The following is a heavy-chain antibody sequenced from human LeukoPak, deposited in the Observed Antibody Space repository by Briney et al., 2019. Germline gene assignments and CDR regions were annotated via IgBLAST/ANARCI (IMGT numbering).Heavy chain of an antibody. J-gene: IGHJ4*02. CDR1: GFTFGSYG. V-gene: IGHV3-30*18. CDR3: AKDADLYFDY. CDR2: ISYHGRNI. Sequence: PGGSLRLSCAASGFTFGSYGMHWVRQAPGKGLEWVAVISYHGRNIYYADSVKGRFTISRDNSKNTLYLQMNSLRAEDTAVYYCAKDADLYFDYWGQGTLVTVSS.